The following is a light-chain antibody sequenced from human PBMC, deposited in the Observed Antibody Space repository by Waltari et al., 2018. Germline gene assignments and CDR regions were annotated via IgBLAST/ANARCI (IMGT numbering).Light chain of an antibody. CDR1: SSNIERNY. V-gene: IGLV1-51*02. Sequence: QSVLTQPPSVSAAPGQKVTISCSGSSSNIERNYVCWYQQLPGTAPKLIIYENNKWPSGIPDRFSGSKSGTSATLGITGLQTGDEADYYCGTWDTSLNAAVFGGGTKLTVL. CDR2: ENN. J-gene: IGLJ3*02. CDR3: GTWDTSLNAAV.